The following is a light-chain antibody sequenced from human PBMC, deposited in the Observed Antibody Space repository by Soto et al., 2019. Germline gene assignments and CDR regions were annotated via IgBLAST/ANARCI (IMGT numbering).Light chain of an antibody. V-gene: IGKV3-20*01. Sequence: EIVLTQSPGTLSLSPGERATLSCRASQSVSNNYLAWYQQKPGQAPRLLIYGASNRATGIPDRFSGSGSGTDFTLTISRLEPDDFAMYYCQQYGTSPRAFGQGTKVDIK. J-gene: IGKJ1*01. CDR3: QQYGTSPRA. CDR1: QSVSNNY. CDR2: GAS.